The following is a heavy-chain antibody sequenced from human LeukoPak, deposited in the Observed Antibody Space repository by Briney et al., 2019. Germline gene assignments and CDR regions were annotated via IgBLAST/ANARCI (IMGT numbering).Heavy chain of an antibody. CDR1: GGSISSSSYY. J-gene: IGHJ3*02. CDR3: ARLSTATPHAFDI. D-gene: IGHD4-17*01. V-gene: IGHV4-39*01. Sequence: ETLSLTCTVPGGSISSSSYYWGWIRQPPGKGLEWIGSIYYSGRTYYNPSLKSRVTISVDTSKNQFSLKLSSVTAADTAVYYCARLSTATPHAFDIWGQGTMVTVSS. CDR2: IYYSGRT.